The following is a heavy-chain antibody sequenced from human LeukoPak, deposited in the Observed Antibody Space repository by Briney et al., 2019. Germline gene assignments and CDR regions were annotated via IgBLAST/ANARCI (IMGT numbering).Heavy chain of an antibody. J-gene: IGHJ4*02. Sequence: ASVKVSCEVSGYTLTELSMHWVRQAPGKGLEWMGGFDPEDGETIYAQKFQGRVTMTEDTSTDTAYMELSSLRSEDTAVYYCATSVIKDYYDSSGYYLAYWGQGTLVTVSS. CDR1: GYTLTELS. CDR3: ATSVIKDYYDSSGYYLAY. D-gene: IGHD3-22*01. CDR2: FDPEDGET. V-gene: IGHV1-24*01.